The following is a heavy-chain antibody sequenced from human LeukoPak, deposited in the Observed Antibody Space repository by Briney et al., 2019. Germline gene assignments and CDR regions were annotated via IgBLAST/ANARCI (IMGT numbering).Heavy chain of an antibody. CDR2: ISSSGSYI. J-gene: IGHJ3*02. CDR3: ARDQYYDILTGYYFRDAFDI. D-gene: IGHD3-9*01. Sequence: PGGSLRLSCAASGFTFSSYEMNWVRQAPGKGLEWVSSISSSGSYIYYADSVKGRFTISRDNAKNSLYLQMNSLRAEDTAVYYCARDQYYDILTGYYFRDAFDIWGQGTMVTVSS. V-gene: IGHV3-21*01. CDR1: GFTFSSYE.